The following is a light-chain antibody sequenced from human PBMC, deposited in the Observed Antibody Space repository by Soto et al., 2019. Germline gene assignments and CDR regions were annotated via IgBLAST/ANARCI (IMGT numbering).Light chain of an antibody. Sequence: DIQMTQSPSTLSASVGDRVTITCRASQSITSWLAWFQQKPGQAPKLLIYDVTTLERGVPSRFSGSGSGTEFTLSISSLQTDDFATYYCQQYNGYPYTFGQGTKVESK. CDR1: QSITSW. V-gene: IGKV1-5*01. CDR3: QQYNGYPYT. J-gene: IGKJ2*01. CDR2: DVT.